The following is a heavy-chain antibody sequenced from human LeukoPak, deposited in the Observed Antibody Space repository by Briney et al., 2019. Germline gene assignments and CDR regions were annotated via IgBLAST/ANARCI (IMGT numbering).Heavy chain of an antibody. V-gene: IGHV3-69-1*01. J-gene: IGHJ5*02. CDR1: GFSVTSDA. D-gene: IGHD6-13*01. CDR3: ARGGPGYSSSWSLYP. CDR2: LRSDGRT. Sequence: PGGSLRLSCAGAGFSVTSDAVSWVRQAPGKGLEWISALRSDGRTHYSGSVKGRFTISRDNAKNSLYLQMNSLRAEDTAVYYCARGGPGYSSSWSLYPWGQGTLVTVSS.